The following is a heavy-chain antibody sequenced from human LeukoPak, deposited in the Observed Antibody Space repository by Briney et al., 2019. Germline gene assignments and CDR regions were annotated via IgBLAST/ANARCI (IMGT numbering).Heavy chain of an antibody. CDR1: GGSFSGYY. D-gene: IGHD6-13*01. CDR3: ARGLVWLAAAGTKGRAFDY. V-gene: IGHV4-34*01. Sequence: PSETLSLTCAVYGGSFSGYYWSWIRQPPGKGLEWIGEINHSGSTNYNPSLKSRVTISVDTSKNQFSLKLRSVTAADTAVYYCARGLVWLAAAGTKGRAFDYWGQGTLVTVSS. J-gene: IGHJ4*02. CDR2: INHSGST.